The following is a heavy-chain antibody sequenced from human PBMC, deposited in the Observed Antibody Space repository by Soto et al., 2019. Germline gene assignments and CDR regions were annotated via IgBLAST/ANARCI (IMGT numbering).Heavy chain of an antibody. V-gene: IGHV3-30-3*01. J-gene: IGHJ4*02. CDR2: ISYDGSNK. CDR1: GFTFSSYA. D-gene: IGHD3-16*01. Sequence: QVQLVESGGGVVQPGRSLRLSCAASGFTFSSYAMHWVRQAPGKGLEWVAVISYDGSNKYYADSVKGRFTISRDNSKNTLYLQMNSLRAEDTAVYCCARGDYDYVWGSYFLYYWGQGTLVTVSS. CDR3: ARGDYDYVWGSYFLYY.